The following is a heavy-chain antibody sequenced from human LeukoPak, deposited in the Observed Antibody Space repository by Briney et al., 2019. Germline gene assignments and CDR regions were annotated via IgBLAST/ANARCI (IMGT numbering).Heavy chain of an antibody. CDR2: ISYDGSNK. CDR1: GFTFSSYA. CDR3: ARGFSGSYWKNEFDY. V-gene: IGHV3-30-3*01. Sequence: GGSLRLSCAASGFTFSSYAMHWVRQAPGKGLEWVAVISYDGSNKYYADSVKGRFTISRDNSKNTLYLQMNSLRAEDTAVYYCARGFSGSYWKNEFDYWGRGTLVTVSS. J-gene: IGHJ4*02. D-gene: IGHD1-26*01.